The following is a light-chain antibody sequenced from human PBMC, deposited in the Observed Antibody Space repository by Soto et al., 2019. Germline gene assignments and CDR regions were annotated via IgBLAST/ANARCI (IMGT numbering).Light chain of an antibody. CDR1: SSDVGGYNY. CDR3: SSYTSSSTRLYV. V-gene: IGLV2-14*01. Sequence: QSALTQPASVSGSPGQSITISCTGTSSDVGGYNYVSWYQQHPGKAPKLMIYDVSNRPSGVCNRFSGSKSGNTASLTISGLQAEDEADYYCSSYTSSSTRLYVFGTGTKLTVL. CDR2: DVS. J-gene: IGLJ1*01.